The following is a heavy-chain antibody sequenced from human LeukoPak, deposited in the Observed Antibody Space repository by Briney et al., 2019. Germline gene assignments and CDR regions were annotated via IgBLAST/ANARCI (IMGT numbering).Heavy chain of an antibody. CDR2: IKSNI. Sequence: GGSLRLSCAASGFTFSDYSMNWVRQAPGKGLAWVAYIKSNIYYADSVRGRFTISRDNVKNLLYLQMNSLTAEDSAVYYCARDDGSSWYQEYWGQGTLVTVSS. J-gene: IGHJ4*02. V-gene: IGHV3-21*05. CDR1: GFTFSDYS. D-gene: IGHD6-13*01. CDR3: ARDDGSSWYQEY.